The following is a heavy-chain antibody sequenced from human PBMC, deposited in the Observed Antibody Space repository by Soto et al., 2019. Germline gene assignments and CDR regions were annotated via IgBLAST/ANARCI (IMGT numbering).Heavy chain of an antibody. Sequence: QVQLAQSGTEVKKPGSSVNVSCKAFGVTFRTYSFSWVRQAPGQGLEWMGRVVPVLATTNYAQKFQGRVTITADKSTGTVYMHLSSLKSDDTAMYFCAGASNDYHSNYDAFNVWGQGTLVTVSS. D-gene: IGHD4-17*01. CDR1: GVTFRTYS. CDR2: VVPVLATT. J-gene: IGHJ3*01. V-gene: IGHV1-69*08. CDR3: AGASNDYHSNYDAFNV.